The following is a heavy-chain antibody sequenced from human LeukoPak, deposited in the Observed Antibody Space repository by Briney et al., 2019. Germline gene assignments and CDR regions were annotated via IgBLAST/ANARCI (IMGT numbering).Heavy chain of an antibody. J-gene: IGHJ4*02. CDR3: AXDGXXXPFDY. CDR2: ISSSSSYI. V-gene: IGHV3-21*01. Sequence: GGSLRLSCAASGLTFSTYSMNWVRQAPGKGLEWVSSISSSSSYIYYADSVKGRFTISRDNAKNSLYLQMNSLRADDTAVYYCAXDGXXXPFDYWGQGXLVTVS. CDR1: GLTFSTYS.